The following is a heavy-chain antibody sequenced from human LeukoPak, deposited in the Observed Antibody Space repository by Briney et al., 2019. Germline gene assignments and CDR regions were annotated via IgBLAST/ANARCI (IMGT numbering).Heavy chain of an antibody. CDR3: ARGADEHDSSRYHPPGY. J-gene: IGHJ4*02. CDR2: INHSGST. Sequence: PSETLSLTCAVYGGSFSGYYWSWIRQPPGKGLEWIGEINHSGSTNYNPSLKSRVTISVDTSKNQFSLKLSSVTAADTAVYYCARGADEHDSSRYHPPGYWGQGTLVTVSS. CDR1: GGSFSGYY. V-gene: IGHV4-34*01. D-gene: IGHD3-22*01.